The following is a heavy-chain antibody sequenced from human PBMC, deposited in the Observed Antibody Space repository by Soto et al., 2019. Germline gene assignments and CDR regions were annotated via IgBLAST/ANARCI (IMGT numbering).Heavy chain of an antibody. CDR2: ISYDGSNK. CDR1: GFTFSSYG. J-gene: IGHJ4*02. CDR3: AKGIILMGSRKNLDY. Sequence: PGGSLRLSCAASGFTFSSYGMHWVRQAPGKGLEWVAVISYDGSNKYYADSVKGRFTISRDNSKNTLYLQMNSLRAEDTAVYYCAKGIILMGSRKNLDYWGQGTLVTVSS. V-gene: IGHV3-30*18. D-gene: IGHD3-16*01.